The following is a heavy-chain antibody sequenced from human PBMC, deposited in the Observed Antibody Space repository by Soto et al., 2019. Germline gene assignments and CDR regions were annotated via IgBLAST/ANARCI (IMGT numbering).Heavy chain of an antibody. J-gene: IGHJ5*02. D-gene: IGHD4-4*01. V-gene: IGHV4-34*01. CDR2: INHSGST. CDR1: GGSFSGYY. Sequence: SETLSLTCAVYGGSFSGYYWSWIRQPPGKGLEWIGEINHSGSTNYNPSLKSRVTISVDTSKNQFSLKLSSVTAADAAVYYCARGIDYRWNWFDPWGQGTLVTVSS. CDR3: ARGIDYRWNWFDP.